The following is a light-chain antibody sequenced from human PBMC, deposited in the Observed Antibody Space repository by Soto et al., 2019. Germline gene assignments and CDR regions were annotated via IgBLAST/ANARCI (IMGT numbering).Light chain of an antibody. Sequence: IALTQSTGTLSLSPGERATLSCRASQSVGRRYLAWYQQKPGQAPMLLIYDVSERASDISDRFSGSGSGKDFTFTMHRLVPEDVAVYYCQYKGPFGGGTKVDVK. CDR2: DVS. V-gene: IGKV3-20*01. CDR3: QYKGP. J-gene: IGKJ4*01. CDR1: QSVGRRY.